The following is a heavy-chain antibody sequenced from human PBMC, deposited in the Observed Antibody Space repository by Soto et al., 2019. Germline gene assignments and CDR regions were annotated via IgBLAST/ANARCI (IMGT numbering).Heavy chain of an antibody. J-gene: IGHJ4*02. CDR1: GFTFSSYS. CDR3: ARVGAEAYDY. D-gene: IGHD6-13*01. V-gene: IGHV3-21*01. CDR2: ISSSSSYI. Sequence: GGSLRLSCAASGFTFSSYSMNWVRQAPGKGLEWVSSISSSSSYIYYADSVKGRFTITRDNAKNSLYLQMNSLRAEDTAVYYCARVGAEAYDYWGQGTLVTVSS.